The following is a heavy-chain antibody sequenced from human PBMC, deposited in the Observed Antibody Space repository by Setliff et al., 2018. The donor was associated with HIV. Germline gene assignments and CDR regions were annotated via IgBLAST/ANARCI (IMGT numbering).Heavy chain of an antibody. CDR2: IYPNTGGT. CDR3: ARSTTAD. V-gene: IGHV1-2*02. Sequence: RASVKVSCKASGYTFTDYYIHWVRQAPGQGLEWMGWIYPNTGGTNYAQKFQGRVTMTRDTSISTAYMELNRLRSDDTVVYYCARSTTADWGQGTLVTVSS. CDR1: GYTFTDYY. J-gene: IGHJ4*02. D-gene: IGHD4-17*01.